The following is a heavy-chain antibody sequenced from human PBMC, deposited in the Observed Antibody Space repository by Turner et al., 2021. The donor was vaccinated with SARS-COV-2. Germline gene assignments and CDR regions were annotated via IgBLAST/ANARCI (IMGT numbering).Heavy chain of an antibody. J-gene: IGHJ4*02. CDR2: IYYSGST. Sequence: QLQLQESGPGLVKPSETLSLTCTVSGGSISSSSYYWGWIRQPPGKGLEWIGSIYYSGSTYYNPSLESRVTISLDTSNNQFSLRLTSVTAADTAVYYCATTPNWVFTPYWGQGALVIVSS. CDR3: ATTPNWVFTPY. D-gene: IGHD7-27*01. CDR1: GGSISSSSYY. V-gene: IGHV4-39*01.